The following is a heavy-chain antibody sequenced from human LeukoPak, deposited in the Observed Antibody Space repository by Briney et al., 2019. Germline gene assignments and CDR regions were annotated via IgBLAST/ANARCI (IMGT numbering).Heavy chain of an antibody. D-gene: IGHD3-22*01. CDR2: LNPNSGGT. Sequence: GASVKVSCKASGYTFTGYYMHWVRQAPGQGLEWMGRLNPNSGGTNYAQKFQGRVTITRDTSISTAYMELSRLRSDDTAVYYCARGVDYYDSSGYYLDAFDIWGQGTMVTVSS. CDR1: GYTFTGYY. CDR3: ARGVDYYDSSGYYLDAFDI. J-gene: IGHJ3*02. V-gene: IGHV1-2*06.